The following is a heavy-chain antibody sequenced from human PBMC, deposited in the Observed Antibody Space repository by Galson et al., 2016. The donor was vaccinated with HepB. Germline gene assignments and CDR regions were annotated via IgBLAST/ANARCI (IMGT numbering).Heavy chain of an antibody. D-gene: IGHD2-15*01. V-gene: IGHV3-21*01. J-gene: IGHJ6*02. CDR3: ARERMLRTYGMDV. Sequence: SLRLSCAASGFTFSSYSMNWVRQAPGKGLEWVSSISSSSSYIYYADSVKGRFTISRDNAKNSLYLQMNSLRAEDTAEYYCARERMLRTYGMDVWGQGTTVTVSS. CDR1: GFTFSSYS. CDR2: ISSSSSYI.